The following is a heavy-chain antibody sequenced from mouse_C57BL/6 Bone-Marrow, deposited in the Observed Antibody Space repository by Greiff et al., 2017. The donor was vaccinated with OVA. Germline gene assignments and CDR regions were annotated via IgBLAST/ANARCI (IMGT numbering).Heavy chain of an antibody. V-gene: IGHV1-26*01. CDR1: GYTFTDYY. J-gene: IGHJ4*01. D-gene: IGHD2-1*01. CDR3: ARPPYGNYRDYYAMDY. CDR2: INPNNGGT. Sequence: EVQLQQSGPELVKPGASVKISCKASGYTFTDYYMNWVKQSHGKSLEWIGDINPNNGGTSYNQKFKGKATLTVDKSSSTAYMELRSLTSEDSAVYYGARPPYGNYRDYYAMDYWGQGTSVTVAS.